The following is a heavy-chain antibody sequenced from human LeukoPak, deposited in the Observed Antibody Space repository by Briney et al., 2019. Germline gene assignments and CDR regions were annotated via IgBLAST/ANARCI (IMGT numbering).Heavy chain of an antibody. CDR1: GFTFSSYG. J-gene: IGHJ5*02. V-gene: IGHV3-30*18. CDR2: ISYDGSNK. D-gene: IGHD3-16*02. CDR3: AKDSGYDYVWGSYRYHNWFDP. Sequence: GGSLRLSCAASGFTFSSYGMHWVRQAPGKGQEWVAVISYDGSNKYYADSVKGRFTISRDNSKNTLYLQMNSLRAEDTAVYYCAKDSGYDYVWGSYRYHNWFDPWGQGTLVTVSS.